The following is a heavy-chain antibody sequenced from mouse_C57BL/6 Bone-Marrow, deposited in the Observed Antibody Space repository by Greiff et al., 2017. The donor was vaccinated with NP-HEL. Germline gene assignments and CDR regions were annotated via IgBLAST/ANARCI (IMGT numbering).Heavy chain of an antibody. V-gene: IGHV1-81*01. D-gene: IGHD1-1*01. Sequence: QVQLQQSGAELARPGASVKLSCKASGYTFTSYGISWVKQRTGQGLEWIGEIYPRSGHTYYNEKFKGKATLTANQSSSTAYMELRSLTSEDSAVYFGARSDYYYGSSYWFAYWGQGTLVTVSA. CDR2: IYPRSGHT. J-gene: IGHJ3*01. CDR3: ARSDYYYGSSYWFAY. CDR1: GYTFTSYG.